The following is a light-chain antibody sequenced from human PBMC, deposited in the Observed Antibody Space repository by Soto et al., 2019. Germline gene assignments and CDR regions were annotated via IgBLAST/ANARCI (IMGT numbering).Light chain of an antibody. J-gene: IGKJ4*01. V-gene: IGKV1-39*01. Sequence: DIQMTQSPSSLSASVVDRVTITFRASQSITSYLNWYQHKPGKAPKVLIYDASTLQSGVPSRFSGSGSGTDFTLTISSLQPEDFATYYCQQSYTTPLNFGGGTKGDIK. CDR2: DAS. CDR1: QSITSY. CDR3: QQSYTTPLN.